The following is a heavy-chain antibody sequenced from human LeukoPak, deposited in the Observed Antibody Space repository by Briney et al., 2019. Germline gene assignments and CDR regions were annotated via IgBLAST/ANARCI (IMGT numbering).Heavy chain of an antibody. D-gene: IGHD3-3*01. CDR3: ARLYFGAYDWFDP. J-gene: IGHJ5*02. Sequence: SETLSLTCTVSGGSISSYYWSWIRQPPGKGLEWIGYIYYSGSTNYNPSLKSRVTISVDTSKNQFSLKLSSVTAADTAVYYCARLYFGAYDWFDPWGQGTLVTVSS. CDR1: GGSISSYY. CDR2: IYYSGST. V-gene: IGHV4-59*08.